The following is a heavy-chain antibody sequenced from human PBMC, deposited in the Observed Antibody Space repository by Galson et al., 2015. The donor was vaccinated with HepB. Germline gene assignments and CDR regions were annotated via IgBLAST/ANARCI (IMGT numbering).Heavy chain of an antibody. D-gene: IGHD1-14*01. CDR3: ARSGSTGQVDF. V-gene: IGHV3-21*06. CDR2: ITHTRGFM. J-gene: IGHJ4*02. CDR1: GFTFSKAW. Sequence: SLRLSCAVYGFTFSKAWMNWVRQAPGKGLEWVSSITHTRGFMYYADSLKGRFTISRDNAKNSLYLQMNSLTAADTAVYYCARSGSTGQVDFWGQGTLVTVSS.